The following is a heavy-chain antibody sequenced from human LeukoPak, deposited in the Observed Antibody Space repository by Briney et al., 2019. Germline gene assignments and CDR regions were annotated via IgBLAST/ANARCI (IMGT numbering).Heavy chain of an antibody. CDR2: ISTSSIYI. V-gene: IGHV3-21*06. CDR3: ARDPYSGNYGAYYYYMDV. J-gene: IGHJ6*03. CDR1: GFTFSSFS. D-gene: IGHD1-26*01. Sequence: GGSLRLSCAASGFTFSSFSMSWVRQAPGKGLEWVSSISTSSIYIYYADSVKGRFTISRDNAKNSLYLQMDSLRVEDTAEYYCARDPYSGNYGAYYYYMDVWGKGTTVTVSS.